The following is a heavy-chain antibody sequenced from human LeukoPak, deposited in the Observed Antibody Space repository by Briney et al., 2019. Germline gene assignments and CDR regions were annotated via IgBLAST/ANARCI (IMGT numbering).Heavy chain of an antibody. J-gene: IGHJ4*02. Sequence: GRSLRLSCAASGFTFSSYEMNWVRQAPGKGLEWVSYISSSGSTIYYADSVKGRFTISRDNAKNSLYLQMNSLRAEDTAVYYCARELINFGYWGQGTLVTVSS. D-gene: IGHD2-8*01. CDR1: GFTFSSYE. CDR3: ARELINFGY. V-gene: IGHV3-48*03. CDR2: ISSSGSTI.